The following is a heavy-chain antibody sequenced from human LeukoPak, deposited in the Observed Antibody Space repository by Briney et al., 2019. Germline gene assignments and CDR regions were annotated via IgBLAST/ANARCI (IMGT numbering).Heavy chain of an antibody. Sequence: PSETLSLTCTVSGGSISSYYWSWIRQPPGKGLEWIGYIHYSGSTNYNPSLKSRVTISGDTAKNQFSLKLSSVTAADTAVYYCAVVVVAATLNWFDPWGQGTLVTVSS. CDR1: GGSISSYY. CDR3: AVVVVAATLNWFDP. J-gene: IGHJ5*02. CDR2: IHYSGST. D-gene: IGHD2-15*01. V-gene: IGHV4-59*08.